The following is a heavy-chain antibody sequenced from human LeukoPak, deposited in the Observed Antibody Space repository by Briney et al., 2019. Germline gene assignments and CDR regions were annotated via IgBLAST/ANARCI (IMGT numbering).Heavy chain of an antibody. CDR3: ARGSYGHFDH. Sequence: PSETLSLTCTVSGGSITGYYWAWIRQPAGQGLEWTGRIHSSGSSQYNPSLKSPVTISVDRSKNQFSLELSSVTAADTAVYYCARGSYGHFDHWGQGTLVTVSS. CDR2: IHSSGSS. V-gene: IGHV4-4*07. CDR1: GGSITGYY. J-gene: IGHJ4*02. D-gene: IGHD3-16*01.